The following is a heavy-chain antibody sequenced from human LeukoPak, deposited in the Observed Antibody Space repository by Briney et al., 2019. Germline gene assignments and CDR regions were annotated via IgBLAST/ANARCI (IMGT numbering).Heavy chain of an antibody. J-gene: IGHJ4*02. V-gene: IGHV3-33*08. CDR1: GFTFSSYG. CDR3: ARDRASAVTTFFGY. D-gene: IGHD4-17*01. Sequence: PGGSLRLSCAASGFTFSSYGMHWVRQAPGKGLEWVAVIWYDGSNKYYTDSVKGRFTISRDNSKNTLYLQMNSLRAEDTAVYYCARDRASAVTTFFGYWGQGTLVTVSS. CDR2: IWYDGSNK.